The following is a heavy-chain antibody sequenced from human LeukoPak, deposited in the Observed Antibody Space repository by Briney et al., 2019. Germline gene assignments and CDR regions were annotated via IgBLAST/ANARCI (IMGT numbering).Heavy chain of an antibody. CDR3: ARGSHYYGSGRTFDY. CDR1: GGTFSSYT. J-gene: IGHJ4*02. Sequence: GASVKVSCKASGGTFSSYTISWVRQAPGQGLEWMGRIIPILGIANYAQKFQGRVTITADKSTSTAYMELSSLRSEDTAVYYCARGSHYYGSGRTFDYWGQGTLVTVSS. D-gene: IGHD3-10*01. V-gene: IGHV1-69*02. CDR2: IIPILGIA.